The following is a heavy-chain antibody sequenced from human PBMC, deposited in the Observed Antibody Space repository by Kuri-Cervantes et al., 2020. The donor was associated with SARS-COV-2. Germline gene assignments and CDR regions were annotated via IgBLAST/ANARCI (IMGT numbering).Heavy chain of an antibody. D-gene: IGHD3-16*01. CDR1: GYSISRGYY. J-gene: IGHJ4*02. V-gene: IGHV4-38-2*02. CDR3: AGFLKGIVGGKKYYFYY. CDR2: IYHSGST. Sequence: GSLRLSCTVSGYSISRGYYWGWIRQPPGKGREWIGSIYHSGSTYYNPSLKSRVTISVDTYKNQFSLKLSSVTAADTAVYYCAGFLKGIVGGKKYYFYYWGQGTLVTVSS.